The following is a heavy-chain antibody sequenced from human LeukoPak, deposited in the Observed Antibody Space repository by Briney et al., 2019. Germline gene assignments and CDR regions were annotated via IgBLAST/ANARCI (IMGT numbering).Heavy chain of an antibody. V-gene: IGHV4-4*07. CDR3: ARLEYYYGSGSSTYYFDN. Sequence: SETLSLTCTVSGGSISSYYWSWIRQPAGKGLEWIGRIYTSGSTNYNPSLKSRVTMSVDTSKNQFSLKLSSVTAADTAVYYCARLEYYYGSGSSTYYFDNWGQGTLVTVSS. CDR2: IYTSGST. CDR1: GGSISSYY. D-gene: IGHD3-10*01. J-gene: IGHJ4*02.